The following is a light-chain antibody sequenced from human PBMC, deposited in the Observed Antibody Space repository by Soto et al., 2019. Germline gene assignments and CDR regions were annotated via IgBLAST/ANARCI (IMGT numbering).Light chain of an antibody. CDR2: DAS. CDR1: QSISSW. CDR3: QQYYNYWT. J-gene: IGKJ1*01. V-gene: IGKV1-5*01. Sequence: DIQMTQSPSTLSESVGDRVTITCRASQSISSWLAWYQQKPGKAPKLLIYDASSLESGVPSRFSGSGSGTEFTLTISSLQPDDFATYYCQQYYNYWTFGQGTKVDI.